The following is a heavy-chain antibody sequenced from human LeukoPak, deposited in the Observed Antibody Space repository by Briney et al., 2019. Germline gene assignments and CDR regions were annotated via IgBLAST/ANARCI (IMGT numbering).Heavy chain of an antibody. V-gene: IGHV3-11*05. D-gene: IGHD1-26*01. CDR3: ARDVGATTYNWFDP. CDR1: GFSVSSNY. Sequence: GGSLRLSCAASGFSVSSNYMSWVRQAPGKGLEWVSYISSSSSYTNYADSVKGRFTISRDNAKNSLYLQMNSLRAEDTAVYYCARDVGATTYNWFDPWGQGTLVTVSS. CDR2: ISSSSSYT. J-gene: IGHJ5*02.